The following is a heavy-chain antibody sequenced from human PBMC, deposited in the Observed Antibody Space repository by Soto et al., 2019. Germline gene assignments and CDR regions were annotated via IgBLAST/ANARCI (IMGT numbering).Heavy chain of an antibody. V-gene: IGHV3-23*01. J-gene: IGHJ4*02. Sequence: EVQLLESGGGLVQPGGSLRLSCVGSGFTFSSYDMTWVRQAPGKGLEWVSSFSFYGRRDNTYYADSVKGRFTIARDDSRNKVYLQMDDLRVEDTAVYYCAKTLYIHNGGPNDHWGQGNLVTVSS. CDR3: AKTLYIHNGGPNDH. CDR1: GFTFSSYD. D-gene: IGHD1-1*01. CDR2: FSFYGRRDNT.